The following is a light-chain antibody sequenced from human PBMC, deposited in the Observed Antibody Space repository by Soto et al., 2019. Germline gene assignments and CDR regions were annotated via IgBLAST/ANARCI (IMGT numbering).Light chain of an antibody. J-gene: IGLJ1*01. V-gene: IGLV2-14*03. Sequence: QSAVTQPASVSGSPGQSITISCTGTHSDIGNYNYVSWYQHLPGKAPKLMIYDVGSRPSGVSSRFSGSKSGNTASLAISGLQAEDEADYYCNSYREDHPRFYVFGTGTKLTVL. CDR1: HSDIGNYNY. CDR3: NSYREDHPRFYV. CDR2: DVG.